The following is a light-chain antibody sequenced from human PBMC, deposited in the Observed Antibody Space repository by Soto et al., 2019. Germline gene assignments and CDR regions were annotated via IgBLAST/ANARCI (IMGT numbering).Light chain of an antibody. V-gene: IGKV1-6*01. CDR3: LQDYDYPYT. CDR2: AAS. CDR1: QGIRND. J-gene: IGKJ2*01. Sequence: AIPMTQSPSSLSASVGDRVTITCRASQGIRNDLGWYQQKPGKAPTLLIYAASSLHNGVPSRFSGSGSGADFTLTISSLQPEDFATYYCLQDYDYPYTFGQGTKLEIK.